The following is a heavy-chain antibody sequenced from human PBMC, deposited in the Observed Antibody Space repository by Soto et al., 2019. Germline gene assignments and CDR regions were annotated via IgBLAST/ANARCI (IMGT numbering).Heavy chain of an antibody. CDR3: TGWDTAMFEV. CDR2: IRSKANNYAT. CDR1: GFIFSGSG. J-gene: IGHJ6*02. D-gene: IGHD5-18*01. Sequence: GGSLRLSCAASGFIFSGSGMHWVRQASGKGLEWVGRIRSKANNYATTYAASVKGRFTISRDDSKNTAYLQMNNLKTEDTAVYFCTGWDTAMFEVWGQGTTVTVSS. V-gene: IGHV3-73*01.